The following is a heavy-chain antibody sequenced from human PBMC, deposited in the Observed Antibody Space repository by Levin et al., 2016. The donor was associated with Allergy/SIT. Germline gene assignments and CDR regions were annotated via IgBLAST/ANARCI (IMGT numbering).Heavy chain of an antibody. D-gene: IGHD6-13*01. CDR3: ARNSRAAAGTAWFDP. Sequence: WIRQPPGKGLEWIGYIYYSGSTYYNPSLKSRVTISVDTSKNQFSLKLSSVTAADTAVYYCARNSRAAAGTAWFDPWGQGTLVTVSS. V-gene: IGHV4-31*02. J-gene: IGHJ5*02. CDR2: IYYSGST.